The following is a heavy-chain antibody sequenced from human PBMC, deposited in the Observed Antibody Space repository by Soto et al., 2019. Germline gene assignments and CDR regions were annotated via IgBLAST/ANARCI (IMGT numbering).Heavy chain of an antibody. J-gene: IGHJ4*02. Sequence: EVQLVESGGGLVQPGGSLRLSCAASGFTFSSYWMHWVRQAPGKGLVWVSRILSDGSSTAYADSVKGRFTISRDNAKNTLYLQMNSLRAEDTAVYYCAVVASNLCLDYWGQGTLVTVSS. CDR3: AVVASNLCLDY. CDR1: GFTFSSYW. D-gene: IGHD2-15*01. V-gene: IGHV3-74*01. CDR2: ILSDGSST.